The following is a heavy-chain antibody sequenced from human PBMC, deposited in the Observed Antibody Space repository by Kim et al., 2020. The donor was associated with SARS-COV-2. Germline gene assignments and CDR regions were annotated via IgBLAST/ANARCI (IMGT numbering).Heavy chain of an antibody. CDR3: ATHIPYGNKSFDS. D-gene: IGHD4-17*01. CDR2: IIPFLKTI. CDR1: GDIFTNSA. Sequence: SVKVSCKASGDIFTNSALSWVRQTPGQGLEWMGGIIPFLKTINYAPKFQDSVTITAGGSTSTVYLELTSLRSDDTAVYYCATHIPYGNKSFDSWGQGTLVTVSS. V-gene: IGHV1-69*13. J-gene: IGHJ4*01.